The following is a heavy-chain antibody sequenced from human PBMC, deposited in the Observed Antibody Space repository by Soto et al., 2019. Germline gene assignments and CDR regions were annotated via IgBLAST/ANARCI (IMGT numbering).Heavy chain of an antibody. V-gene: IGHV1-69*06. J-gene: IGHJ4*02. D-gene: IGHD6-19*01. Sequence: SVKVSCKASGGTFSSCAISWVRQAPGQGLEWMGGIIPIFGTANYAQKFQGRVTITADKSTSTAYMELSSLRSEDTAVYYCARGRVAVAGRGFGIYYFDYWGQGTLVTVSS. CDR2: IIPIFGTA. CDR1: GGTFSSCA. CDR3: ARGRVAVAGRGFGIYYFDY.